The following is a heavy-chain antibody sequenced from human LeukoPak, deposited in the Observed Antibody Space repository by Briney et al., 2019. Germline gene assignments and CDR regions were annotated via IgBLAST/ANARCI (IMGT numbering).Heavy chain of an antibody. CDR1: GFTFSSYS. CDR3: ARGEIFGVVTIDY. CDR2: ISSSSSTI. J-gene: IGHJ4*02. V-gene: IGHV3-48*01. Sequence: PGGSLRLSCAASGFTFSSYSMNWVRQAPGKGLEWVSYISSSSSTIYYADSVKGRFTISRDNSKNTLYLQMNSLRAEDTAVYYCARGEIFGVVTIDYWGQGILVTVSS. D-gene: IGHD3-3*01.